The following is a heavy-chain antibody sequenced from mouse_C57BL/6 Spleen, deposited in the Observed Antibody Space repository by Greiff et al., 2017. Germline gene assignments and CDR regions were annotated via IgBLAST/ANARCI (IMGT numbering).Heavy chain of an antibody. CDR1: GYAFTNYL. Sequence: QVQLKESGAELVRPGTSVKVSCKASGYAFTNYLIEWVKKRPGQGLEWIGVINPGSGGTNYNEKFKGKATLTADKSSSTDYMQLSSLRSEDTAVYFCARSGYYGSSYWLAYWGQGTLVTVSA. V-gene: IGHV1-54*01. CDR2: INPGSGGT. CDR3: ARSGYYGSSYWLAY. D-gene: IGHD1-1*01. J-gene: IGHJ3*01.